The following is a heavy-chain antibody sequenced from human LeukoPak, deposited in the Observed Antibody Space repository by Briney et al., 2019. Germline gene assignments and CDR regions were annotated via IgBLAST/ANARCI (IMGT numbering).Heavy chain of an antibody. Sequence: GGSLRLSCAASGFTFSSYSMNWVRQAPGKGLEWVSSISSSSSYIYYADSVKGRFTISRDNAKNSLYLQMTSLRAEDTAVYYCARGRGSYYYDSSGYGGYWGQGTLVTVSS. J-gene: IGHJ4*02. CDR2: ISSSSSYI. D-gene: IGHD3-22*01. V-gene: IGHV3-21*01. CDR1: GFTFSSYS. CDR3: ARGRGSYYYDSSGYGGY.